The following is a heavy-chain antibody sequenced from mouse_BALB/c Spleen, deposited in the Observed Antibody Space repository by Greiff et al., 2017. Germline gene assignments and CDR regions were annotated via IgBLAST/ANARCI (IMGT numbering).Heavy chain of an antibody. CDR1: GFTFTDYY. V-gene: IGHV7-3*02. D-gene: IGHD4-1*01. Sequence: EVKLMESGGGLVQPGGSLRLSCATSGFTFTDYYMSWVRQPPGKALEWLGFIRNKANGYTTEYSASVKGRFTISRDNSQSILYLQMNTLRAEDSATYYCERGTGTPFAYWGQGTLVTVSA. CDR3: ERGTGTPFAY. CDR2: IRNKANGYTT. J-gene: IGHJ3*01.